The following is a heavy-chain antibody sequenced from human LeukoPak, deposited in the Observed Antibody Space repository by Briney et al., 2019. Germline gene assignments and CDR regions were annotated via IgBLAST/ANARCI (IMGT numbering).Heavy chain of an antibody. V-gene: IGHV3-21*01. Sequence: GGSLRLSCAASGFTFSSYSMNWVRQAPGKGLEWVSSISSSSSYIYYADSVKGRFTISRDNAKNPLYLQMNSLRAEDTAVYYCAADSGYDFRFEINRFDPWGQGTLVTVSS. D-gene: IGHD5-12*01. CDR1: GFTFSSYS. CDR3: AADSGYDFRFEINRFDP. J-gene: IGHJ5*02. CDR2: ISSSSSYI.